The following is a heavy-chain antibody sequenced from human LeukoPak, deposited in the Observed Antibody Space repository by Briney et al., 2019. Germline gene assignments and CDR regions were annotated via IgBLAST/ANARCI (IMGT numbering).Heavy chain of an antibody. CDR2: IRSSDSTM. J-gene: IGHJ4*02. CDR3: ARDLLYYDSSGGDY. D-gene: IGHD3-22*01. CDR1: GFTFTGHS. Sequence: GRSLRLSCVASGFTFTGHSMHWVRQVPGKGLEWVSYIRSSDSTMYYADSVEGRFTISRDNAKNSLYLQMNSLRAEDTAVYYCARDLLYYDSSGGDYWGQGTLVTVSS. V-gene: IGHV3-48*04.